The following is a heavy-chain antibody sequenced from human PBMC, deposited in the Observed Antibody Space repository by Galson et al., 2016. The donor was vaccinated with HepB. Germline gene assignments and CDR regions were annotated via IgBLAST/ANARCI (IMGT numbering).Heavy chain of an antibody. CDR2: INSDDTMT. V-gene: IGHV3-74*01. Sequence: SLRLSCAVSGFTFRSYWMSWVRQAPGRGLVWVSRINSDDTMTSYADSVKGRFTISRDNAKDTLYLQMNSLGAEDTAVYYCVRILCSGHCDNADWNFDLWGRGTLVAVSS. J-gene: IGHJ2*01. CDR3: VRILCSGHCDNADWNFDL. D-gene: IGHD2-15*01. CDR1: GFTFRSYW.